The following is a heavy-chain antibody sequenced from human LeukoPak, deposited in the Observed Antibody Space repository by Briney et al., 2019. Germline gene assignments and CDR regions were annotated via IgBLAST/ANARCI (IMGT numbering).Heavy chain of an antibody. J-gene: IGHJ5*02. CDR2: VVVGSNNR. CDR3: AADLGSGWSNP. Sequence: GASVKVSCKPSGFTFSKSAIQWVRQTRGQRPEWIGWVVVGSNNRIYAQKFQERVTVSRDMSTSTAYMELSSLRPDDTAVYYCAADLGSGWSNPWGQGTLITVSS. D-gene: IGHD3-10*01. CDR1: GFTFSKSA. V-gene: IGHV1-58*02.